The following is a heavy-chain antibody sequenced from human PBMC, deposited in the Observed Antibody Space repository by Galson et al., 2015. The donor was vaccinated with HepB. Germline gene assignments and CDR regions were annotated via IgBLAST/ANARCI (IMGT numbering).Heavy chain of an antibody. D-gene: IGHD6-19*01. CDR1: GFTFSSYG. Sequence: SLRLSCAASGFTFSSYGMHWVRQAPGKGLEWVAVIWYDGSNKYYADSVKGRFTVSRDNSKNTLYLQMNSLRAEDTAVYYCAREPWGIAVASLVDWGQGTLVTVSS. CDR3: AREPWGIAVASLVD. J-gene: IGHJ4*02. V-gene: IGHV3-33*08. CDR2: IWYDGSNK.